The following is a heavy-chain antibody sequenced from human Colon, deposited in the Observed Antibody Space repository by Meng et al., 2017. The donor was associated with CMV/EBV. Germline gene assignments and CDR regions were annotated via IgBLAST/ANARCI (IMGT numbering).Heavy chain of an antibody. Sequence: AELLGAGGGLVQPGGFLGLSCTASGFTFSSYVMNWVRQAPGKGLEWASSISASGRSTYYADSVKGRFIMSRDNAKNSLYLQMDSLRAEDTAVYYCAREPGTYGYFDFWGQGTLVTVFS. CDR3: AREPGTYGYFDF. CDR1: GFTFSSYV. V-gene: IGHV3-23*01. CDR2: ISASGRST. D-gene: IGHD3-10*01. J-gene: IGHJ4*02.